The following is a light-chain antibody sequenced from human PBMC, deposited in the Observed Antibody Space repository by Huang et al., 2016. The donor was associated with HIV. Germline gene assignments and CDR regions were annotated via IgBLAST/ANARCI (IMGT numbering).Light chain of an antibody. J-gene: IGKJ4*01. Sequence: DIQMTQSPSSVSASVGDRISFTCRASQDINRWLAWYQQKPGKAPKLLIYAASTLQGGVPSRFSGRVSGTGFTLTINNLQPEVFATYFCQQAVSFPLTFGGGTKVEIK. CDR3: QQAVSFPLT. CDR2: AAS. V-gene: IGKV1-12*01. CDR1: QDINRW.